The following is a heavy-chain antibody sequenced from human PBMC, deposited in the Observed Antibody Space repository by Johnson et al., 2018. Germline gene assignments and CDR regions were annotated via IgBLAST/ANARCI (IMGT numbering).Heavy chain of an antibody. V-gene: IGHV4-59*01. J-gene: IGHJ6*02. D-gene: IGHD6-19*01. CDR1: GGSMNNYY. Sequence: QVQLQESGPGLVKPSETLSLTCTVSGGSMNNYYWSWIRQSPGKGLEWIGYIYYSGTINYNPSLTNRVTISVDTSKNQFSLMLNSVTAADTAVYYCARDPSVAGIRPLNYYGFDVWGQGTAVTGSS. CDR3: ARDPSVAGIRPLNYYGFDV. CDR2: IYYSGTI.